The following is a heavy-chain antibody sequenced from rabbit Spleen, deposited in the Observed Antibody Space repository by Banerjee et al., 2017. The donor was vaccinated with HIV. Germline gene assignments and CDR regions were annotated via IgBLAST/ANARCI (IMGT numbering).Heavy chain of an antibody. Sequence: QQQLVESGGGLVKPGASLTLTCKASGIDFSNYYYMCWVRQAPGKGLELIACIVTSTGNTWYASWVNGRFTISRSTSLNTVDLKMTSLTAADTATYFCARDAGINSYMPAYFKFWGPGTLVTVS. CDR3: ARDAGINSYMPAYFKF. CDR1: GIDFSNYYY. D-gene: IGHD4-2*01. J-gene: IGHJ4*01. CDR2: IVTSTGNT. V-gene: IGHV1S43*01.